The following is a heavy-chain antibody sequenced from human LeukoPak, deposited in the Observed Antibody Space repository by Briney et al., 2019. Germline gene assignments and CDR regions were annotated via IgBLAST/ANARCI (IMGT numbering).Heavy chain of an antibody. V-gene: IGHV4-61*02. J-gene: IGHJ4*02. Sequence: SETLSLTCTVSGGSINSGSYYWSWIRQPAGKGLEWIGRIYTSGSTNYNPSLKSRVTISVDTSKNQFSLKLTSVTDADTAVYYCARAFHCSTTSCYTRGFDYWGQGTLVTVSS. CDR2: IYTSGST. CDR1: GGSINSGSYY. CDR3: ARAFHCSTTSCYTRGFDY. D-gene: IGHD2-2*02.